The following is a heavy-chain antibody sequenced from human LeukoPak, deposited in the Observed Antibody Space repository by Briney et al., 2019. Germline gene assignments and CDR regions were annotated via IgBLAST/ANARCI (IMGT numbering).Heavy chain of an antibody. CDR2: ISWNSGSI. D-gene: IGHD1-26*01. CDR1: GFTFDDYA. V-gene: IGHV3-9*01. CDR3: AKAASWELKYYFDY. J-gene: IGHJ4*02. Sequence: GGSLRLSCAASGFTFDDYAMHWVRQAPAKGLEGVSGISWNSGSIGYADSVKGRFTISRDNAKNTLYLQMNSLRAEDAALYYCAKAASWELKYYFDYWGQGTLVTVSS.